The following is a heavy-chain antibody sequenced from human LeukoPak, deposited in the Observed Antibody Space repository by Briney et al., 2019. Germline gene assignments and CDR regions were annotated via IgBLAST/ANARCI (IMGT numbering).Heavy chain of an antibody. Sequence: PSETLSLACTVSGGSISSYYWSWIRQPPGKGLEWIGYIYYSGSTNYNPSLKSRVIISADTSKNQFSLKLSSVTAADTAVYYCARGGFYPVDWGQGTLVTVSS. V-gene: IGHV4-59*01. CDR2: IYYSGST. CDR3: ARGGFYPVD. D-gene: IGHD2/OR15-2a*01. J-gene: IGHJ4*02. CDR1: GGSISSYY.